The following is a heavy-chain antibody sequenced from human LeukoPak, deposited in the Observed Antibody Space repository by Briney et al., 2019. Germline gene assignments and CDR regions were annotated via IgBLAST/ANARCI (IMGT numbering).Heavy chain of an antibody. D-gene: IGHD6-6*01. V-gene: IGHV4-31*03. CDR1: GGSISSGGYY. CDR2: IYYSGST. Sequence: SQTLSLTCTVSGGSISSGGYYWSWIRQHPGKGLEWIGYIYYSGSTNYNPSLKSRVTISVDTSKNQFSLKVNSVTAADTAIYYCARGQPRVYHAFDIWGQGTMVTVSS. CDR3: ARGQPRVYHAFDI. J-gene: IGHJ3*02.